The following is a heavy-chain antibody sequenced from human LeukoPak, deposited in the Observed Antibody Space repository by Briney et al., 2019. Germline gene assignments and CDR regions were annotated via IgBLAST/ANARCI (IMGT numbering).Heavy chain of an antibody. Sequence: GGSLRLSCAASGFTFSTYWMSWVRQAPGKGLEWVANIKQDGSEKYYVDSVKGRFTISRDNAKNSLYLQMNSLRAEDTAVYYCARARVLVGATLHYYYMDVWGKGTTVTVSS. J-gene: IGHJ6*03. D-gene: IGHD1-26*01. CDR3: ARARVLVGATLHYYYMDV. CDR2: IKQDGSEK. CDR1: GFTFSTYW. V-gene: IGHV3-7*03.